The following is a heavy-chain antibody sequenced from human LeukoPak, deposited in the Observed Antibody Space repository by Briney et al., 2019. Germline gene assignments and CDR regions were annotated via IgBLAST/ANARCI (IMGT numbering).Heavy chain of an antibody. Sequence: SETLSLTCTVSGASITSYFWSWIRQPPGKGLEWIGYIFYSGNTNYNPPLKKRVTISVDTSKNQFSLKLSSVTAADTAIYYCARDLRYYYGSKEVVYFDIWGQGTLVTVSS. CDR2: IFYSGNT. CDR1: GASITSYF. CDR3: ARDLRYYYGSKEVVYFDI. V-gene: IGHV4-59*01. D-gene: IGHD3-10*01. J-gene: IGHJ4*02.